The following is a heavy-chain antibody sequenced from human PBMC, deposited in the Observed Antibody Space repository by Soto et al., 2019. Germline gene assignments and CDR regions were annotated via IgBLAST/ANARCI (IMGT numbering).Heavy chain of an antibody. Sequence: VGSLRLSCTASGGTISSNGGSWVRHPPGKGLEWVSAISGSGGSTYYADSVKGRFTISRDNSKNTLYLQMNSLRAEDTAVYYCAKNPGGNLWVDYWGQGTLVTVSS. D-gene: IGHD2-15*01. V-gene: IGHV3-23*01. J-gene: IGHJ4*02. CDR3: AKNPGGNLWVDY. CDR1: GGTISSNG. CDR2: ISGSGGST.